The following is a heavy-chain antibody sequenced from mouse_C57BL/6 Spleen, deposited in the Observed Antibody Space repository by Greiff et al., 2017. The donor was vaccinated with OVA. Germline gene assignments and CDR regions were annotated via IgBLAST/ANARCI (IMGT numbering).Heavy chain of an antibody. CDR2: INPNNGGT. Sequence: EVQVQQSGPELVKPGASVKISCKASGYTFTDYYMNWVKQSHGKSLEWIGDINPNNGGTSYNQKFKGKATLTVDKSSSTAYMELRSLTSEDSAVYYCAREGDYYGNYVRAMDYWGQGTSVTVSS. D-gene: IGHD2-1*01. CDR1: GYTFTDYY. J-gene: IGHJ4*01. CDR3: AREGDYYGNYVRAMDY. V-gene: IGHV1-26*01.